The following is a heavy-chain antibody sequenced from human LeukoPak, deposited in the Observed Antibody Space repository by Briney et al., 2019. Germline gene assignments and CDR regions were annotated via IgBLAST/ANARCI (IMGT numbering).Heavy chain of an antibody. CDR3: AKADRFLEWRFDP. J-gene: IGHJ5*02. CDR2: IRTKSNDYAT. Sequence: GGSLRLSCAASGLIVSGFAVHWVRQTSGRGLEWLGRIRTKSNDYATQYTASLKGRFTISRDDSKNTAYLQMNSLRAEDTAVYYCAKADRFLEWRFDPWGQGTLVTVSS. V-gene: IGHV3-73*01. D-gene: IGHD3-3*01. CDR1: GLIVSGFA.